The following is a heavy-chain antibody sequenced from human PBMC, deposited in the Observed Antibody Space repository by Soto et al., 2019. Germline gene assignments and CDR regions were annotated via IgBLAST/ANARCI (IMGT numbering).Heavy chain of an antibody. V-gene: IGHV3-74*01. CDR2: ISSDGRTT. Sequence: EVQLVESGGGVVQPGGSLRLSCAASGFTFSNLWMHWVRQAPGKGLVWVSHISSDGRTTNYAGSVKGRFTISRDNAKNTLYLQMISLTADDTAMYYCACQISSGFWGQGTLVSVSS. CDR3: ACQISSGF. CDR1: GFTFSNLW. D-gene: IGHD2-15*01. J-gene: IGHJ4*02.